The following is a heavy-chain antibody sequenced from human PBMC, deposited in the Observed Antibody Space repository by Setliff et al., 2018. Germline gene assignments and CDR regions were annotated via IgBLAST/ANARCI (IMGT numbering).Heavy chain of an antibody. V-gene: IGHV4-34*01. CDR3: RFWSYVYKNDY. CDR2: INPSGTT. CDR1: GGPFSDYY. D-gene: IGHD3-16*01. Sequence: ASETLSLTCTFYGGPFSDYYWGWVRQTPGKGLEWIAEINPSGTTNYIPSPKSRLTISVDTSKRQFSLKLISVTAADTAVYYCRFWSYVYKNDYWAQGTLVTVSS. J-gene: IGHJ4*02.